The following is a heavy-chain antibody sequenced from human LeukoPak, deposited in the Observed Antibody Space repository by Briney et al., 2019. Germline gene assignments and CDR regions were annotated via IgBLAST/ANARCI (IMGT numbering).Heavy chain of an antibody. CDR3: ATIINITMIDNYYMDV. D-gene: IGHD3-22*01. V-gene: IGHV4-59*01. CDR2: IYYSGST. CDR1: GSSISSYY. Sequence: SETLSLTCTVSGSSISSYYWSWIRQPPGKGLEWIGYIYYSGSTTYNPPLKSRVTMSVDTSNNQFSLKLSSVTAADTAVYYCATIINITMIDNYYMDVWGKGTTVTVSS. J-gene: IGHJ6*03.